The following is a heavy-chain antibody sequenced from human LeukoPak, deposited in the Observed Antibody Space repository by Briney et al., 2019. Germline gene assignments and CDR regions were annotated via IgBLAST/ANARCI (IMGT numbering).Heavy chain of an antibody. V-gene: IGHV1-46*01. CDR1: GYTFTSYH. CDR2: INPSGGST. Sequence: ASVKVSCKASGYTFTSYHMHWVRQAPGQGLEWMGIINPSGGSTSYAQKFQGRVTMTRDTSTSTVYMELSSLRSEDTAVYYCARDETGYYGMDVWGQGTTVTVSS. D-gene: IGHD1-14*01. J-gene: IGHJ6*02. CDR3: ARDETGYYGMDV.